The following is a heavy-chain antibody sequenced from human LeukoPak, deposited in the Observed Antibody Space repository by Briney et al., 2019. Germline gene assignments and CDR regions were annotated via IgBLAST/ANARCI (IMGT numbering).Heavy chain of an antibody. CDR2: IGTGGNT. V-gene: IGHV3-13*01. CDR3: TRGSPHGFDY. Sequence: GGSLRLSCAASGFTFSSYDFHWVRQGTGKGLEWVSSIGTGGNTYYLASVKGRFTIPRDNAKDSLYLQMNNLRVEDTALYYCTRGSPHGFDYWGQGTLVTVSS. CDR1: GFTFSSYD. J-gene: IGHJ4*02.